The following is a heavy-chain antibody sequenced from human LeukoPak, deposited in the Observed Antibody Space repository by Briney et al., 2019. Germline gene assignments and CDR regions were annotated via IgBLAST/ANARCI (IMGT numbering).Heavy chain of an antibody. CDR3: AREEYSSGHTGGCFDP. V-gene: IGHV4-34*01. CDR2: INHSGST. CDR1: GGSFSGYY. Sequence: SETLSLTCAVYGGSFSGYYWSWIRQPPGKGLEWIGEINHSGSTNYNPSLKSRVSISVDTSKNQFSLKLSSVTAADTAVYYCAREEYSSGHTGGCFDPWGQGTLVTVSS. D-gene: IGHD6-19*01. J-gene: IGHJ5*02.